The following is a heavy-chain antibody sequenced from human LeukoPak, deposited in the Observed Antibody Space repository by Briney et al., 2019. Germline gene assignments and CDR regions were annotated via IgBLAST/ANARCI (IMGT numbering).Heavy chain of an antibody. D-gene: IGHD6-13*01. Sequence: ASVKVSCKASGYTFTSYGISWVRQAPGQGLEWMGWISAYNGNTNYAQKLQGRVTMTTDTSTSTAYMELRRLRSDDTAVYYCARDLGVAAAGTGGDYWGQGTLVTVSS. V-gene: IGHV1-18*01. CDR1: GYTFTSYG. CDR3: ARDLGVAAAGTGGDY. CDR2: ISAYNGNT. J-gene: IGHJ4*02.